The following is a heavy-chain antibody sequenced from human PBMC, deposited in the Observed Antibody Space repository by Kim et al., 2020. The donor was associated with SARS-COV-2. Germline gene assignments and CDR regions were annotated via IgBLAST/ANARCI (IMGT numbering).Heavy chain of an antibody. CDR3: AKDSSWPQHACVRDV. J-gene: IGHJ6*02. V-gene: IGHV3-9*01. D-gene: IGHD6-13*01. Sequence: GGSLRLSCAASGFTFDDYAMHWVRQAPGKGLEWVSGISWNSGSIGYADSVKGRFTISRDNAKNSLYLQMNSLRAEDTALYYCAKDSSWPQHACVRDVWGQGTTVTVSS. CDR2: ISWNSGSI. CDR1: GFTFDDYA.